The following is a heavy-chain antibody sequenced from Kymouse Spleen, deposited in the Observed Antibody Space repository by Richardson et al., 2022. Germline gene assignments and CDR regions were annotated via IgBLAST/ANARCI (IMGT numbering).Heavy chain of an antibody. J-gene: IGHJ4*02. V-gene: IGHV4-34*01. CDR1: GGSFSGYY. CDR3: ARGNGGNSDY. D-gene: IGHD4-23*01. Sequence: QVQLQQWGAGLLKPSETLSLTCAVYGGSFSGYYWSWIRQPPGKGLEWIGEINHSGSTNYNPSLKSRVTISVDTSKNQFSLKLSSVTAADTAVYYCARGNGGNSDYWGQGTLVTVSS. CDR2: INHSGST.